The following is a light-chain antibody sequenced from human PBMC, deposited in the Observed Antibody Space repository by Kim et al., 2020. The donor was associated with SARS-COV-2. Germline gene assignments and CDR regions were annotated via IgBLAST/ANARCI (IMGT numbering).Light chain of an antibody. J-gene: IGKJ5*01. CDR2: DAS. CDR3: QQFKNFPPT. Sequence: AIQLTQSPSSLSATIGDRVTITCRASQGISSALAWYQQKPGNPPKLLVYDASISDSDVPSRFRGSGSGTEFILTVTSLQPEDFGTYYCQQFKNFPPTFGQGTRLEIK. V-gene: IGKV1D-13*01. CDR1: QGISSA.